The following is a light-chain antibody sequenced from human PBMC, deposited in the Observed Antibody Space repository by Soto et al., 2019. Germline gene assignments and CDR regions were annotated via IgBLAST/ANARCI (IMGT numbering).Light chain of an antibody. J-gene: IGKJ4*01. CDR3: QQYNNWPLT. CDR2: GAS. CDR1: QSVSSD. V-gene: IGKV3-15*01. Sequence: EIVLTQSPATLSVSPGDRATLSCRASQSVSSDLAWFQQKPGQAPRFLIYGASTRATGIPARFSGSGSGTEFTLTISSLQSEDFAIYYCQQYNNWPLTFGGGTXXXX.